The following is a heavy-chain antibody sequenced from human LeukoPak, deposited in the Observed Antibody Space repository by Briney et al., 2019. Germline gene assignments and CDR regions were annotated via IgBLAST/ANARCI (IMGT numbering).Heavy chain of an antibody. D-gene: IGHD7-27*01. Sequence: SETLSLTCAVYGGSFSGYYWSWIRQPPGKGLEWIGEINHSGSTNYNPSLKSRVTISVDTSKNQFSLKLSSVTAADTAVYYCAIERPWVYMDVWGKGTTVTVSS. V-gene: IGHV4-34*01. CDR3: AIERPWVYMDV. J-gene: IGHJ6*03. CDR2: INHSGST. CDR1: GGSFSGYY.